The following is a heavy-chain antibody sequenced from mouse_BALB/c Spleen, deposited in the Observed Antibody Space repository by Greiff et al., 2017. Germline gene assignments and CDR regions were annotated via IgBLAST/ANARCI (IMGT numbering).Heavy chain of an antibody. CDR1: GYTFTNYW. CDR2: IYPGGGYT. D-gene: IGHD2-14*01. Sequence: QVQLQQSGAELVRPGTSVKISCKASGYTFTNYWLGWVKQRPGHGLEWIGDIYPGGGYTNYNEKFKGKATLTADKSSSTAYMQLSSLTSEDSAVYFCARLEDYRYDGILHYAMDYWGQGTSVTVSS. J-gene: IGHJ4*01. CDR3: ARLEDYRYDGILHYAMDY. V-gene: IGHV1-63*01.